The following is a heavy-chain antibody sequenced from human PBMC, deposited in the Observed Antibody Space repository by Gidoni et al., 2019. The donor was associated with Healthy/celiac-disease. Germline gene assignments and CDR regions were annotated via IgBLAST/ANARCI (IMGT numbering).Heavy chain of an antibody. CDR1: GGTFSSYA. CDR3: ARDRGAYRDFDY. D-gene: IGHD2-21*01. Sequence: QVQLVQSGAEVKKPGSSVQVSCKASGGTFSSYAISWVRQAPGQGLEWMGGIIPIFGTANYAKKFQGRVTITADESTGTAYMERSSLRSGDTAVYYCARDRGAYRDFDYWGQGTLVTVSS. V-gene: IGHV1-69*01. CDR2: IIPIFGTA. J-gene: IGHJ4*02.